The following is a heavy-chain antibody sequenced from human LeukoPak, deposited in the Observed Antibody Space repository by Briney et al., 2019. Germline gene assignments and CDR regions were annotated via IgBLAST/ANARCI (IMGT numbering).Heavy chain of an antibody. Sequence: PWGSLRLSCAASGFTFSSYGMHWVRQAPGKGLEWVAVISYDGNNKYYADSVKGRFTISRDNSKNTLYLRMNSLRAEDTAVYYCAKDPTLTYYYDSSGLWEGYFQHWGQGTLVTVSS. CDR2: ISYDGNNK. CDR3: AKDPTLTYYYDSSGLWEGYFQH. D-gene: IGHD3-22*01. CDR1: GFTFSSYG. V-gene: IGHV3-30*18. J-gene: IGHJ1*01.